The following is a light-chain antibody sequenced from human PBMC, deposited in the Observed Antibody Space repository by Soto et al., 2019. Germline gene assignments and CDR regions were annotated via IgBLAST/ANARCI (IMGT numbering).Light chain of an antibody. Sequence: QSVLTQPPSVPAAPGQKVTISCSGSSSNIGGNSVSWYQQLPGTAPKLLIYDDNKRPSGIPDRFSGSKSGTSATLGITGFQTGDEADYYCGSWDSSLSAYDFGTGTKVTVL. CDR3: GSWDSSLSAYD. CDR1: SSNIGGNS. V-gene: IGLV1-51*01. CDR2: DDN. J-gene: IGLJ1*01.